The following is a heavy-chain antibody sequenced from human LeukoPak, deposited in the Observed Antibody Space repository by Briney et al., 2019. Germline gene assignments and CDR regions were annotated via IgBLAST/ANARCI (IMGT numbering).Heavy chain of an antibody. D-gene: IGHD5-18*01. CDR3: ARGVYNYGGHNWFDP. Sequence: SETLSLTCTVSGGSVSSVSSYWSWVRQPAGKGLEWIGRIYTNGITDYNPSLKSRVTISLDTSKNQFSLNLPSVTAADTAVYYCARGVYNYGGHNWFDPWGQGTLVTVSS. V-gene: IGHV4-61*02. J-gene: IGHJ5*02. CDR1: GGSVSSVSSY. CDR2: IYTNGIT.